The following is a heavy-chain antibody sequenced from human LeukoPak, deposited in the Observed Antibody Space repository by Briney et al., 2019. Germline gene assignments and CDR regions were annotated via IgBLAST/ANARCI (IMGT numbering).Heavy chain of an antibody. D-gene: IGHD3-3*01. Sequence: GASVKVPCKASGYTFTGYYIHWVRQAPRQGLEYMGWINPNGGGTKYAQKFQGRVTMTRDTSISTDYMEMRSLTSDDTALYFCAYEESGWQFFDYWGQGTLVTVST. CDR1: GYTFTGYY. V-gene: IGHV1-2*02. CDR3: AYEESGWQFFDY. CDR2: INPNGGGT. J-gene: IGHJ4*02.